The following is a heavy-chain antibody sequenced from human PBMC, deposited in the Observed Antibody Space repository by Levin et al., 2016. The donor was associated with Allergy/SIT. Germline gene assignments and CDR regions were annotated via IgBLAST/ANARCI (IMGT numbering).Heavy chain of an antibody. Sequence: LRLSCAISGDNVSSNSVAWNWIRQSPSRGLEWLGRTYYSSKWFNDYAVFVKSRISINPDTSKNQVSLQLNSVTPDDTGVYYCASATTGWNYFDLWGQGTLVTVSS. CDR1: GDNVSSNSVA. CDR3: ASATTGWNYFDL. J-gene: IGHJ4*02. CDR2: TYYSSKWFN. V-gene: IGHV6-1*01. D-gene: IGHD1-1*01.